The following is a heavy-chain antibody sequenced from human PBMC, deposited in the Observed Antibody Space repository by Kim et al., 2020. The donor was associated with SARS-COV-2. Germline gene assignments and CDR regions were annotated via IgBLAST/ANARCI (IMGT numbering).Heavy chain of an antibody. CDR2: FDPEDGET. Sequence: ASVKVSCKVSGYTLTELSMHWVRQAPGKGLEWMGGFDPEDGETIYAQKFQGRVTMTEDTSTDTAYMELSRLRSEDTAVYYCVVGVAVAGTGVSWGQGTLVTVSS. CDR3: VVGVAVAGTGVS. V-gene: IGHV1-24*01. J-gene: IGHJ5*02. D-gene: IGHD6-19*01. CDR1: GYTLTELS.